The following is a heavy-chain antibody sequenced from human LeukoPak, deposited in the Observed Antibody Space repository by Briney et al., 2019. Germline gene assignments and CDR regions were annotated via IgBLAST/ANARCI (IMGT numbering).Heavy chain of an antibody. CDR1: GFTFSTYG. Sequence: GGSLRLSCAASGFTFSTYGMHWVRRAPGRGLEWVAFIRNDGTIKYYTDSVKGRFTISRDNSKNTLYLQMNSLRAEDTALYYCAKTWSSSWGFFDYWGQGTLVTVSS. CDR3: AKTWSSSWGFFDY. J-gene: IGHJ4*02. D-gene: IGHD6-13*01. CDR2: IRNDGTIK. V-gene: IGHV3-30*02.